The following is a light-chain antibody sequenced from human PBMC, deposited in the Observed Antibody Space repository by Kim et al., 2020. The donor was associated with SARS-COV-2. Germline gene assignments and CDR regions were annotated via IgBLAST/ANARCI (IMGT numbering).Light chain of an antibody. Sequence: QPVLTQSPSASASLGASVKLTCTLSSGHSRYTIAWHQQQPEKGPRYLMKVESDGSHSKGDGIPDRFSGSSSGAERYLTISSLQSEDEGDYYCQTWGTGIRVFGGGTQLTVL. V-gene: IGLV4-69*01. J-gene: IGLJ3*02. CDR1: SGHSRYT. CDR3: QTWGTGIRV. CDR2: VESDGSH.